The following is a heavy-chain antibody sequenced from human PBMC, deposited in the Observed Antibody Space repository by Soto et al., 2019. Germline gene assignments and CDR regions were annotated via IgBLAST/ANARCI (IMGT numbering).Heavy chain of an antibody. J-gene: IGHJ4*02. D-gene: IGHD6-19*01. V-gene: IGHV1-46*03. CDR2: INPSGGTT. Sequence: QVQLVQPGAEVKKPGASVKVSCTASGYPLTGNYIHWVRQGPGEGLGWMGKINPSGGTTRYGQKFXGXVXXTRDTSTSTVYMEMSSLRSDDTAVYYCARGEPHSSGWNFDYWGQGTLVIVSP. CDR1: GYPLTGNY. CDR3: ARGEPHSSGWNFDY.